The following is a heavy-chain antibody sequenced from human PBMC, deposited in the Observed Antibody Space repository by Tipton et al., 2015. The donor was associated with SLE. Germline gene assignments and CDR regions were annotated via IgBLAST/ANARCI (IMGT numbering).Heavy chain of an antibody. Sequence: TLSLTCTVSGDSISSGTYYWNWIRQPAGKELEWIGRIYHSGRTNYNPSLKSRVAISVDKSRSLVSLRLNYVTAADTAVYYCATARAGCSRNSCYLDDLGPGTLVTVSS. CDR2: IYHSGRT. V-gene: IGHV4-61*02. CDR3: ATARAGCSRNSCYLDD. J-gene: IGHJ4*02. CDR1: GDSISSGTYY. D-gene: IGHD2-2*01.